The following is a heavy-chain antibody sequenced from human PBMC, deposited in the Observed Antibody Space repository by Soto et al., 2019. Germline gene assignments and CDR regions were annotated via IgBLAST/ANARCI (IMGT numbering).Heavy chain of an antibody. V-gene: IGHV4-59*01. J-gene: IGHJ4*02. D-gene: IGHD6-19*01. CDR1: GASISRYY. CDR2: IYHGETT. Sequence: TSETLSLTCTGSGASISRYYRNWSRQSPEKGLEWIGHIYHGETTKYNPSLKSRVTISLDRSNNQFYLKLNSVTAADTAIYYCAQTTGWPGFDYWGPGILVTVSS. CDR3: AQTTGWPGFDY.